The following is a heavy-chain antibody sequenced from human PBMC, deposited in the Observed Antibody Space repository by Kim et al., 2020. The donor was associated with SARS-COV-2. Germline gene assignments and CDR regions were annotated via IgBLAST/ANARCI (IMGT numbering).Heavy chain of an antibody. J-gene: IGHJ4*02. CDR1: GFTFSSYE. CDR2: ISSSGSTI. D-gene: IGHD3-3*01. CDR3: ARDPGYDKHFDY. V-gene: IGHV3-48*03. Sequence: GGSLRLSCAASGFTFSSYEMNWVRQAPGKGLEWVSYISSSGSTIYYADSVKGRFTISRDNAKNSLYLQMNSLRAEDTAVYYCARDPGYDKHFDYWGQGTLVTVSS.